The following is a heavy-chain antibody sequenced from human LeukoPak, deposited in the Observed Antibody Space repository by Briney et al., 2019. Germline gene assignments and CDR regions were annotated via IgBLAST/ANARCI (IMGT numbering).Heavy chain of an antibody. J-gene: IGHJ4*02. D-gene: IGHD3-9*01. CDR3: TTDQNSYDILTGRQMRETD. CDR1: GFTFSNAW. V-gene: IGHV3-15*01. Sequence: GGSLRLSCAASGFTFSNAWMSWVRQAPGKGLEWVGRIKSKTDGGTTDYAAPVKGRFTISRDDSKNTLYLQMNSLKTEDTAVYYCTTDQNSYDILTGRQMRETDGAQGTLVTVSS. CDR2: IKSKTDGGTT.